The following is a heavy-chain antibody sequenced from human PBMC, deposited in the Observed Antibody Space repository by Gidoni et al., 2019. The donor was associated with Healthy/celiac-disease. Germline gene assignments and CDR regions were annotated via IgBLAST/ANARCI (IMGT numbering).Heavy chain of an antibody. V-gene: IGHV4-34*01. CDR1: GGSFSGYY. CDR3: ARGGVVVTATNAGYYFDY. D-gene: IGHD2-21*02. CDR2: INHSGST. Sequence: QVQLQQWGAGLLKPSETLSLTCAVYGGSFSGYYWSWIRQPPGKGLEWIGEINHSGSTNYNPSLKSRVTISVDTSKNQFSLKLSSVTAADTAVYYCARGGVVVTATNAGYYFDYWGQGTLVTVSS. J-gene: IGHJ4*02.